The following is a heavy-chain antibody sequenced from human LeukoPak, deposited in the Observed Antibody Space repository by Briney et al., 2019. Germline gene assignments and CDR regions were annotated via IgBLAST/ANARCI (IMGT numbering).Heavy chain of an antibody. Sequence: PGGSLRLSCAASGFTFTSHAMSWVRQAPGKGLEWVSSISSSGGSTYYADSVTGRFTISRENSKNTLYLQMNSLRAEDTAVYYCAKSLGQLLDEGFDYWGQGTLVTVSS. CDR1: GFTFTSHA. V-gene: IGHV3-23*01. CDR3: AKSLGQLLDEGFDY. D-gene: IGHD6-13*01. J-gene: IGHJ4*02. CDR2: ISSSGGST.